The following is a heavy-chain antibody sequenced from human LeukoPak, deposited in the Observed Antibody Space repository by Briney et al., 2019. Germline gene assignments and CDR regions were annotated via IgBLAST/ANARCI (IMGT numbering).Heavy chain of an antibody. J-gene: IGHJ4*02. V-gene: IGHV4-61*02. CDR1: GDSINSGLLS. Sequence: SQTLSLTCTVSGDSINSGLLSWSWIRQPAGKGLEWIGRICATGSTNYNPSLTSRVTISIDPSKNQFSLKLSSVTAADTAVYYCARAPPYDYVWGSYRGDYFDYWGQGTLVTVSS. D-gene: IGHD3-16*02. CDR2: ICATGST. CDR3: ARAPPYDYVWGSYRGDYFDY.